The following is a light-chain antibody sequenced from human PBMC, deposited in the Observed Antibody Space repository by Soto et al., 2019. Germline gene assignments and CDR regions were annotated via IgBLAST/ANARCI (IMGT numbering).Light chain of an antibody. V-gene: IGKV3-15*01. J-gene: IGKJ4*01. Sequence: EIVMTQSPATLSVSPGERATLSCRASQSVSSNLAWYQQKPGQAPRLLIYGASTSATGIPARFSGSASGTEFTLTIISLHSQDFAIYYCQHYNNLPLTFGGGPKVVIK. CDR3: QHYNNLPLT. CDR2: GAS. CDR1: QSVSSN.